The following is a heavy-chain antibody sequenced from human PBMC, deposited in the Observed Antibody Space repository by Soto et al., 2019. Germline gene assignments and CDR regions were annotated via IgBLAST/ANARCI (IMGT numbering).Heavy chain of an antibody. CDR1: GFTFSYYW. D-gene: IGHD1-26*01. CDR2: IHSDGSST. CDR3: ARGDRGAFDL. V-gene: IGHV3-74*03. Sequence: EVQLVESGGGLVQPGESLRLSCAASGFTFSYYWMHWVRQAPGKGLVWVSRIHSDGSSTTYADSVKDRFTISRDNARNTLYLQMNCLRAEDTAVYYCARGDRGAFDLWGQGTVLTVSS. J-gene: IGHJ3*01.